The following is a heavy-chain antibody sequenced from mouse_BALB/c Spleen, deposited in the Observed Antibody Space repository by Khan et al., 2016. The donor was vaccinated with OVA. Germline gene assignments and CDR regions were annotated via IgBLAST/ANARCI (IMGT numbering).Heavy chain of an antibody. Sequence: QVQLQQSGAELARPGASVKMSCKASGYTFTTYTMHWVKQRPGQGLEWIGYINPINGYTNYNQKFKDKSTLTADKSSSTAYMQLSSLTSDYSAVYYCAREGAYYRSDGWFSYWGQGTLVTVSA. V-gene: IGHV1-4*01. D-gene: IGHD2-14*01. CDR3: AREGAYYRSDGWFSY. J-gene: IGHJ3*01. CDR1: GYTFTTYT. CDR2: INPINGYT.